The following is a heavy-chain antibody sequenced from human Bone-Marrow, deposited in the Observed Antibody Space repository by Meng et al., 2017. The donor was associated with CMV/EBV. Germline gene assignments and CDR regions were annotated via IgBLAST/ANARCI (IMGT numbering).Heavy chain of an antibody. Sequence: GGSLRLSCAASGFTFSSYWMHWVRQAPGKGLVWLARINSDGSSTTYADSVKDRFTISRDNAKNTLYLQMHSLRAEDTAVYYCASEYCDSTTCYDYWGQGTLVTVSS. J-gene: IGHJ4*02. CDR1: GFTFSSYW. CDR3: ASEYCDSTTCYDY. D-gene: IGHD2/OR15-2a*01. V-gene: IGHV3-74*01. CDR2: INSDGSST.